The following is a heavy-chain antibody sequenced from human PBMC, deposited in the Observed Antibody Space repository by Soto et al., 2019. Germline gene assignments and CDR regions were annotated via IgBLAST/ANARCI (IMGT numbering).Heavy chain of an antibody. Sequence: QTGGSLRLSCAASGFTFSSYDMHWVRQATGKGLEWVSAIGTAGDTYYPGSVKGRFTISRENAKNSLYLQMNSLRAGDTAVYYCARKAVAGDFGYWGQGTLVTVSS. J-gene: IGHJ4*02. CDR3: ARKAVAGDFGY. V-gene: IGHV3-13*01. CDR1: GFTFSSYD. D-gene: IGHD6-19*01. CDR2: IGTAGDT.